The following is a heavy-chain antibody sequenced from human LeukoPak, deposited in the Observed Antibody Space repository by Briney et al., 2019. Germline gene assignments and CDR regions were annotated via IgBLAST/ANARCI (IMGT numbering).Heavy chain of an antibody. CDR1: GYTFTDYY. V-gene: IGHV1-2*02. CDR3: ARAAPRDYAGGSWFFDWFDP. D-gene: IGHD2-15*01. CDR2: IKSSSGGT. J-gene: IGHJ5*02. Sequence: GSVKVSCTASGYTFTDYYVHWVRQAPGQGLEWMGWIKSSSGGTNCAQQFQGRVTMARDTSTSTAYMELSRVTSDDTAMYYCARAAPRDYAGGSWFFDWFDPWGQGTLVTVSS.